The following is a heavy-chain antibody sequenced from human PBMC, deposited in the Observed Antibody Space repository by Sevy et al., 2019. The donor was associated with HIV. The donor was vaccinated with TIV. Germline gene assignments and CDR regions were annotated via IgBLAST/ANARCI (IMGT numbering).Heavy chain of an antibody. CDR2: IKQDGSEK. CDR1: GFTFSSYW. Sequence: GGSLRLSCAASGFTFSSYWMSWVRQAPGKGLEWVANIKQDGSEKYYVDSVKGRFTISRDNAKNSLYLQMNSLRAEDTAVHYCATILGDYYDSSGYYRSFFDYWGQGTVVTVSS. J-gene: IGHJ4*02. CDR3: ATILGDYYDSSGYYRSFFDY. D-gene: IGHD3-22*01. V-gene: IGHV3-7*01.